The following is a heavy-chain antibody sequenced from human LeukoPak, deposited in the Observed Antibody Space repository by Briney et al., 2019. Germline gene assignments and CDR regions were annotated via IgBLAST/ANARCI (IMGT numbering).Heavy chain of an antibody. CDR3: ARRYFDS. J-gene: IGHJ4*02. V-gene: IGHV3-21*06. D-gene: IGHD3-9*01. CDR1: GFTFSTYN. Sequence: KAGGSLRLSCSASGFTFSTYNMNWVRQAPGKGLEWVSSISSTSSYIYYADSVKGRFTISRDNAKNSLYLQMNSLRVEDTAMYYCARRYFDSWGQGTLVTVSS. CDR2: ISSTSSYI.